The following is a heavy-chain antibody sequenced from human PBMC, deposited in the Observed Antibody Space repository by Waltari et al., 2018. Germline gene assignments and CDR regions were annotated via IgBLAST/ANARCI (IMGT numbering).Heavy chain of an antibody. Sequence: QVQLQESGPGLVKPSETLSLTCTVSGGSISSYYWSWIRQPPGKGLEWTGYIYYSGSTNYNPSLKSRVTISVDTSKNQFSLKLSSVTAADTAVYYCARSLPYYYYMDVWGKGTTVTVSS. CDR2: IYYSGST. J-gene: IGHJ6*03. V-gene: IGHV4-59*01. CDR1: GGSISSYY. CDR3: ARSLPYYYYMDV.